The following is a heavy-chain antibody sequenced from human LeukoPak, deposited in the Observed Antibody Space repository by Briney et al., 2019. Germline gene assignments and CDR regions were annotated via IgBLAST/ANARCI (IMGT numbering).Heavy chain of an antibody. Sequence: GSLRLSCAASGFTFSGHWMSWVRQAPGKGLEWVANINQGGSDKYYVDSMKGRFTISRDNANNLLYLQMNSLRGEDTAVYYCTRDRSRAEDDWGQGTLVTVSS. CDR2: INQGGSDK. CDR1: GFTFSGHW. CDR3: TRDRSRAEDD. J-gene: IGHJ4*02. V-gene: IGHV3-7*01. D-gene: IGHD1-14*01.